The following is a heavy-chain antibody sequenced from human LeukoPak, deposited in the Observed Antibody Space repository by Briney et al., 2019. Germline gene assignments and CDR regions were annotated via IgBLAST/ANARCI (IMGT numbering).Heavy chain of an antibody. J-gene: IGHJ4*02. V-gene: IGHV1-8*01. CDR1: GYTFTSYD. CDR2: MNPNSGNT. Sequence: GASVKVSCKASGYTFTSYDINWVRQATGQGLEWMGWMNPNSGNTGYAQKFQGRLTMTRDTSISTAYMELSSLRSEDTAVYYCARAVPLTTTLDYWGQGTLVTVSS. CDR3: ARAVPLTTTLDY. D-gene: IGHD1-1*01.